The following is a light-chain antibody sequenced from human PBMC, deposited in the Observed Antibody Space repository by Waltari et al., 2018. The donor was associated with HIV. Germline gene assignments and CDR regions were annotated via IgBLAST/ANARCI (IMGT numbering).Light chain of an antibody. V-gene: IGKV4-1*01. J-gene: IGKJ1*01. Sequence: DIVMTQFPNSLAVSLGERATINCRSSQSVFYSPSNKNFLSWYQQKSGRPPRLLIYGASTRETGVPDRFSGSGSGADFTLTISSLQPEDVATYYCQQYYGKFWTFGQGTKVV. CDR2: GAS. CDR3: QQYYGKFWT. CDR1: QSVFYSPSNKNF.